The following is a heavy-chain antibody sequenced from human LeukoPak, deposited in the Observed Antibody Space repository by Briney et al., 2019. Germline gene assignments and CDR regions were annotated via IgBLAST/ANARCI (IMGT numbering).Heavy chain of an antibody. CDR1: GGSFSGYY. Sequence: SETLSLTCAVYGGSFSGYYWSWIRQSPGKGLEWIGYIYYSGSTNYNPSLKSRVTISVDTSKNQFSLKLSSVTAADTAVYYCARDRSSSGFPLGAGYFDYWGQGTLVTVSS. V-gene: IGHV4-59*01. J-gene: IGHJ4*02. CDR2: IYYSGST. CDR3: ARDRSSSGFPLGAGYFDY. D-gene: IGHD6-6*01.